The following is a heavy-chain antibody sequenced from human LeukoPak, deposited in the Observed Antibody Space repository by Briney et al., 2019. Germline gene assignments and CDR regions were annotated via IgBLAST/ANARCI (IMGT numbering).Heavy chain of an antibody. Sequence: SETLSLTCTVSGASISRYYWSWIRQSPGKGLEWIGYIYNSETTNYNPSLKSRVAMSLYTSRSQFSLRLRSVTAADTALYFCAGGGYCSSSSCFAPLFDWWGRGTLVTVSS. CDR1: GASISRYY. V-gene: IGHV4-59*01. CDR3: AGGGYCSSSSCFAPLFDW. J-gene: IGHJ4*02. D-gene: IGHD2-2*01. CDR2: IYNSETT.